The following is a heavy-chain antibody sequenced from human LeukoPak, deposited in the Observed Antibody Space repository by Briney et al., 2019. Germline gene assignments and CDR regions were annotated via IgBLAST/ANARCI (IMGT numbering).Heavy chain of an antibody. V-gene: IGHV4-59*01. CDR2: ISYSGIT. CDR1: GGSISNYY. D-gene: IGHD3-22*01. Sequence: SETLSLTCMVSGGSISNYYWSWIRQPPGTGLEWIGYISYSGITNYNPSLRSRLTISVDTSKNQFSLKLSSATAADRAVYFCATTDPYYYDSSSSYISAWTCDLRGRGTLVTVSS. J-gene: IGHJ2*01. CDR3: ATTDPYYYDSSSSYISAWTCDL.